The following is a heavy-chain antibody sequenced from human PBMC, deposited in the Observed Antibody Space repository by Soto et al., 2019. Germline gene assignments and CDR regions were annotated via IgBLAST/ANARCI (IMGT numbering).Heavy chain of an antibody. CDR3: AKAYYYNPGTLALFAP. V-gene: IGHV1-18*01. J-gene: IGHJ5*02. D-gene: IGHD3-10*01. Sequence: WADHDPRKGLEWMGWISAHNGNTNYAQKLQGRVTMTTDTSTSTAYMELRSLRSDDTAVYFCAKAYYYNPGTLALFAPWGQGTLVTVTS. CDR2: ISAHNGNT.